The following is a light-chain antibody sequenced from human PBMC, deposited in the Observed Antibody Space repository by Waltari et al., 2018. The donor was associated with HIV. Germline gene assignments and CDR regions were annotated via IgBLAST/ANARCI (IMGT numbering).Light chain of an antibody. J-gene: IGKJ2*01. CDR2: EVA. Sequence: EILMTQSPPTLAVSPGQRVTLSCRASQSINAKVAWYQQRPGQAPRLLIYEVATRHTGIPARFSGSGSGTECTLTISSLQSEDFATYFCQQYDDGPRGITFGQGTMLEIK. CDR1: QSINAK. CDR3: QQYDDGPRGIT. V-gene: IGKV3-15*01.